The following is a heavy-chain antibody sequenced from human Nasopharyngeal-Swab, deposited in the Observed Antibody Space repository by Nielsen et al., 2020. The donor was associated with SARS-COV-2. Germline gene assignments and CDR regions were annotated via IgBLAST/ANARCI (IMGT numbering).Heavy chain of an antibody. Sequence: WIRQPPGKGLEWIGEIYHSGSTYYNPSPKSRVTISVDTSKNQFSLKLSSVTAADTAVYYCARIIAAAGTVGYMDVWGKGTTVTVSS. CDR2: IYHSGST. J-gene: IGHJ6*03. CDR3: ARIIAAAGTVGYMDV. D-gene: IGHD6-13*01. V-gene: IGHV4-39*01.